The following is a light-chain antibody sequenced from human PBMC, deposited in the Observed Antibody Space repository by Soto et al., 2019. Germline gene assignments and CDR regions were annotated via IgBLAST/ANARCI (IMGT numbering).Light chain of an antibody. V-gene: IGKV3-20*01. CDR1: QSVSSK. J-gene: IGKJ5*01. Sequence: EMVMTQSPATLSVSPGEGATLSCRASQSVSSKLAWYQQKPGQAPRLLIYDTSSRVTGIPDRFSGSGSGTDFTLTISRLEPEDFAVFYCQQYGTSEIIFGQGTRLEIK. CDR2: DTS. CDR3: QQYGTSEII.